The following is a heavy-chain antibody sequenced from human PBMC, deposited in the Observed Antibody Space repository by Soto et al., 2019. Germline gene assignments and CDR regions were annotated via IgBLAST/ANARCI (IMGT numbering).Heavy chain of an antibody. Sequence: GGSLRLSCAASGFTFSDYYMSWIRQAPGKGLEWVSYISSSGSTIYYADSVKGRFTISRDNAKNSLYLQRNSLRAEDASVYYCARYYGWGSYHWFDPWGQGLRVTVS. CDR1: GFTFSDYY. J-gene: IGHJ5*02. CDR2: ISSSGSTI. D-gene: IGHD3-16*02. CDR3: ARYYGWGSYHWFDP. V-gene: IGHV3-11*01.